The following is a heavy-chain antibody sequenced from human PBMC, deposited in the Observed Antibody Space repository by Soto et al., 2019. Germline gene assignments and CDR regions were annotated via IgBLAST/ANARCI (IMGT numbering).Heavy chain of an antibody. V-gene: IGHV1-69*01. CDR2: IIPMFGIP. CDR3: ARDVIRGYSYAPGY. Sequence: QVQLVQSGAEMKRPGSSVKVSCETSGATFSSHAITWLRQAPGQGLEWMGGIIPMFGIPNYAQKFQGSVTSKADASTSTVSLELSSLTTEDTAVYYCARDVIRGYSYAPGYWGQGTLVIVSS. CDR1: GATFSSHA. J-gene: IGHJ4*02. D-gene: IGHD5-18*01.